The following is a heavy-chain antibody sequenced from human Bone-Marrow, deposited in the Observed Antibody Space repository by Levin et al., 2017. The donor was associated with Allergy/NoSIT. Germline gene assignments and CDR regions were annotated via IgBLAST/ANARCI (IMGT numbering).Heavy chain of an antibody. Sequence: GESLKISCAASGFTFSSYDMHWVRQATGRGLEWVSAIGTAADSYYSGSVKGRFTVSRDNAKNSFYLQMNSLRAGDTAVYYCARVALPRYCTSTSCSDSGYYFDYGGQEPWSPSPQ. CDR1: GFTFSSYD. D-gene: IGHD2-2*01. CDR3: ARVALPRYCTSTSCSDSGYYFDY. J-gene: IGHJ4*01. CDR2: IGTAADS. V-gene: IGHV3-13*04.